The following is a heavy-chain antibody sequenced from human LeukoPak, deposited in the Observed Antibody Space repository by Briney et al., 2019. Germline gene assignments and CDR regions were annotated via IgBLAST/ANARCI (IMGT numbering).Heavy chain of an antibody. CDR2: ISGSDGTS. CDR1: GFTFNSFA. J-gene: IGHJ4*02. D-gene: IGHD3-16*02. Sequence: GESLRISCAASGFTFNSFAMNWVRQAPGKGLEWVSSISGSDGTSHYADFVKGRFTISRDNSKNTLYLQMNSLRAEDTAAYYCAKSLGVGGYTRYKGFDQWGQGTLV. CDR3: AKSLGVGGYTRYKGFDQ. V-gene: IGHV3-23*01.